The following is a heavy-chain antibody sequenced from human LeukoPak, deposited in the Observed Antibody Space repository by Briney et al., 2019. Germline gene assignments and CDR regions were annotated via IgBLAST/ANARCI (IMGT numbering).Heavy chain of an antibody. J-gene: IGHJ4*02. D-gene: IGHD3-10*01. V-gene: IGHV4-59*01. CDR2: IYYSGST. CDR1: GGSISSYY. CDR3: ARARFGDKYFDY. Sequence: SETLSLTCTVSGGSISSYYWSWIRQPPGKGLEWIGYIYYSGSTNYNPSLKSRVTISVDTSKNQFSLKLSSVTAADTAVYYCARARFGDKYFDYWGQGTLVTVSS.